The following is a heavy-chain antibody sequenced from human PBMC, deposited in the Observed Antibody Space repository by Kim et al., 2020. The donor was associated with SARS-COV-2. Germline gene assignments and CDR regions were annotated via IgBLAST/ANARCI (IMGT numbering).Heavy chain of an antibody. CDR1: GFTFSSYA. Sequence: GGSLRLSCAASGFTFSSYAMHWVRQAPGKGLEWVAVISYDGSNKYYADSVKGRFTISRDNSKNTLYLQMNSLRAEDTAVYYCARGSTLAWSPFGLDYWGQGTLVTVSS. D-gene: IGHD3-16*01. CDR2: ISYDGSNK. V-gene: IGHV3-30-3*01. J-gene: IGHJ4*02. CDR3: ARGSTLAWSPFGLDY.